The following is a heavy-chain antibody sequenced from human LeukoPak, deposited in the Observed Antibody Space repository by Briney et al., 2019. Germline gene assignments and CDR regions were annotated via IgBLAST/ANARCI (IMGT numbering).Heavy chain of an antibody. CDR3: ARGSSYYADGRFSFLYN. CDR1: GDSVSSDSAV. CDR2: TYYRSQWFI. J-gene: IGHJ4*02. Sequence: SQTLSLPYAISGDSVSSDSAVCEWTRQSPSRGLEWLGRTYYRSQWFIDYAVSVKTRITIKSDTSRHQCSLDLNSVTPEDTGVYYCARGSSYYADGRFSFLYNWGQGTLVTVSS. V-gene: IGHV6-1*01. D-gene: IGHD2-2*01.